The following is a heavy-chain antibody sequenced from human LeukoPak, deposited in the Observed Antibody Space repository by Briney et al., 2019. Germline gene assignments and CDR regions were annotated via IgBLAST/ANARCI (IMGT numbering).Heavy chain of an antibody. V-gene: IGHV1-2*02. D-gene: IGHD3-10*01. CDR1: GYTFTAYY. CDR2: INPNSGGT. J-gene: IGHJ6*02. CDR3: ARVTLYYGSGSYYHYYYGMDV. Sequence: ASVTVSCKASGYTFTAYYMHWVRQAPGQGLEWMGWINPNSGGTNYAQKFQGRVTMTRDTSISTAYMELSRLRSDDTAVYYCARVTLYYGSGSYYHYYYGMDVWGQGTTVTVSS.